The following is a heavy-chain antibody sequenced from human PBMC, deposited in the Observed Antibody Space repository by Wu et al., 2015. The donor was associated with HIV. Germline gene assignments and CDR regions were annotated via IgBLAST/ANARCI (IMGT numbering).Heavy chain of an antibody. CDR1: GYTFTSYD. Sequence: QVQLVQSGAEVKKPGASVKVSCKTSGYTFTSYDINWVRQATGQGLEWMGWMNPNSGNTGYAQKFQGRVTMTRNTSISTAYMELSSLRSEDTAIYYCARGYISMVRGVINTWFDPWGQGTLVTVSS. J-gene: IGHJ5*02. CDR2: MNPNSGNT. D-gene: IGHD3-10*01. CDR3: ARGYISMVRGVINTWFDP. V-gene: IGHV1-8*01.